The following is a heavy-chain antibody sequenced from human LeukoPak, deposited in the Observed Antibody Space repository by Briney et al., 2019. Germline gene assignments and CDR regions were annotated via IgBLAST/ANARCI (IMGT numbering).Heavy chain of an antibody. J-gene: IGHJ4*02. CDR1: GGSIDSYY. D-gene: IGHD2-2*01. V-gene: IGHV4-59*01. CDR3: ARVYQSAEYYFDY. Sequence: PSETLSLTCTVSGGSIDSYYWSWIWQPPGGGLEWIWYIYYTGSTEYHPSPKSRVTISLDTSKNQFSLKLTSGTAADTAVYYCARVYQSAEYYFDYWGQGNLVSVSS. CDR2: IYYTGST.